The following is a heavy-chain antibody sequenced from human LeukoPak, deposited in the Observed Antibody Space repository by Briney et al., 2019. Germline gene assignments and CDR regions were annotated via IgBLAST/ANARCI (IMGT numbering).Heavy chain of an antibody. Sequence: PSEPLSLTCTLSGGSISSYYWSWIRQPGGRRLEWSGRIYTSGSTNYNASLKSRVSMSVDTSKNQFSLKLSSVTAADTAVFYCARENSGSYREFDYWGQGTLVTVS. CDR1: GGSISSYY. CDR3: ARENSGSYREFDY. V-gene: IGHV4-4*07. D-gene: IGHD1-26*01. CDR2: IYTSGST. J-gene: IGHJ4*02.